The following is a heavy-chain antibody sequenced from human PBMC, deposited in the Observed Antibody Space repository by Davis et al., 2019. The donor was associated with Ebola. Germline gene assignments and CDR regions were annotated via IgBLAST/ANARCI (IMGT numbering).Heavy chain of an antibody. CDR2: INTKTGNP. CDR1: GYTFTSYA. Sequence: AASVKVSCKASGYTFTSYAINWVRQAPGQGLDWMGCINTKTGNPTYAQGFTGRFVFSLDTSVSTAYLQISGLKAEDSAVYYCARDRGDNHAVWYFDLWGRGTLVTVSS. CDR3: ARDRGDNHAVWYFDL. J-gene: IGHJ2*01. D-gene: IGHD1-14*01. V-gene: IGHV7-4-1*02.